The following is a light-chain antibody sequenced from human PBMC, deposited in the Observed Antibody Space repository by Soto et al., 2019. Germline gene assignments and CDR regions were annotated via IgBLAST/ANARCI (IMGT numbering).Light chain of an antibody. J-gene: IGLJ2*01. CDR3: AAWDDSLNGHVV. V-gene: IGLV1-44*01. Sequence: QLVLTQPPSASGTPGQRVTIPCSGSSSNIGRNTVNWYQQFPGTAPKVVIFSINERPSGVPDRFSGSKSGTSASLAISGLQPEDEAEYYCAAWDDSLNGHVVFGGGTKLNVL. CDR2: SIN. CDR1: SSNIGRNT.